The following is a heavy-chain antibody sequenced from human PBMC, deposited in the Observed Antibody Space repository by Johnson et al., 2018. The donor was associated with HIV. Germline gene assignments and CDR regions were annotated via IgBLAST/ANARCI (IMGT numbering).Heavy chain of an antibody. V-gene: IGHV3-13*01. D-gene: IGHD3-22*01. J-gene: IGHJ3*02. CDR2: IGTAGDT. Sequence: VQLVESGGGLVQPGGSLRLSCAASGFTFSSYDMHWVRQATGKGLEWVSAIGTAGDTYYPGSVKGGFTISRENAKNSLYLQMNSLRAGDTAVYYCARGRDSSGFNDAFDIWGQGTMVTVSS. CDR3: ARGRDSSGFNDAFDI. CDR1: GFTFSSYD.